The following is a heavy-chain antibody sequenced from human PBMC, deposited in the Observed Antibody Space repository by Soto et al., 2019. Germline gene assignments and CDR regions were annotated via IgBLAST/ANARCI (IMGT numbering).Heavy chain of an antibody. J-gene: IGHJ6*02. Sequence: QVQLVQSGAEVKKPGASVKVSCKASGYTFTSYGISWVRQAPGQGLEWMGWISAYNGNTNYAQKLQGRVTMTTDTSTTTDYLELRSLSSDDTAVYYCARVEGGYGMDVWGQGTTVTVSS. CDR2: ISAYNGNT. D-gene: IGHD3-16*01. CDR1: GYTFTSYG. V-gene: IGHV1-18*01. CDR3: ARVEGGYGMDV.